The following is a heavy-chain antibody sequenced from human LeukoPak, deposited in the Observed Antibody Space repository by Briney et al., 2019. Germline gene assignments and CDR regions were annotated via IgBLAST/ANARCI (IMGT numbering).Heavy chain of an antibody. D-gene: IGHD3-10*01. CDR2: TYYRSKWYH. CDR3: ARDLTVAWFGFDY. J-gene: IGHJ4*02. CDR1: GDSVSSNSAA. Sequence: SQTLSLTCAISGDSVSSNSAAWNWIRQSPSRGLEWLGRTYYRSKWYHDYALSVKSRITINPDTSKNQFSLQLTSMTPEDTAVYYCARDLTVAWFGFDYWGRGTLVTVSS. V-gene: IGHV6-1*01.